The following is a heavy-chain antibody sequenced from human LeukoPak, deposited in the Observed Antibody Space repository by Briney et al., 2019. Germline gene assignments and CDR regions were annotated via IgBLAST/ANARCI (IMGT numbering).Heavy chain of an antibody. Sequence: SETLSLTCTVSGGYIGSYYWSWIRQPPGKGLEWIGEINHSGSTTYNPSLKSRVTISVDTSKNQFSLKLSSVTAADTAVYYCARGGATMVRGTSYYYMDVWVKGTTVTVSS. V-gene: IGHV4-34*01. CDR2: INHSGST. J-gene: IGHJ6*03. CDR1: GGYIGSYY. CDR3: ARGGATMVRGTSYYYMDV. D-gene: IGHD3-10*01.